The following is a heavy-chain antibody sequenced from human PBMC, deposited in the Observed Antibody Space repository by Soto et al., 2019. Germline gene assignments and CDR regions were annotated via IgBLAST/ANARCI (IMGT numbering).Heavy chain of an antibody. V-gene: IGHV3-21*01. CDR3: ASARTVPTSADVY. J-gene: IGHJ4*02. CDR1: GFTFSSYC. D-gene: IGHD4-17*01. Sequence: GGSLRLSCAASGFTFSSYCMHWVRPAPGKGLEWVSSIDGGATDIHYADSVRGRFTISRDNAKNLLYLQMNNLRAEDTAVYYCASARTVPTSADVYWGQGILVTVSS. CDR2: IDGGATDI.